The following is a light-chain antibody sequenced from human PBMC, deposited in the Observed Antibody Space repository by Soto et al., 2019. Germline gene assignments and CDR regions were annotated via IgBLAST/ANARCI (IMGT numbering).Light chain of an antibody. Sequence: EIVLTQSPGTLSLSPGERATLSCRASQGISDTLAWYQQKPGQAPRLLIYGASTRAPGFPARFSGSGSGTDFTLTISSLQSEDFAVYYCQQYNNWPWTFGQGTKVDIK. CDR1: QGISDT. V-gene: IGKV3-15*01. CDR2: GAS. J-gene: IGKJ1*01. CDR3: QQYNNWPWT.